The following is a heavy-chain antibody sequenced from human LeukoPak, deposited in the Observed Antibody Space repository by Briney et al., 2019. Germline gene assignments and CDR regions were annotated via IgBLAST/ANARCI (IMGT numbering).Heavy chain of an antibody. CDR1: GYTFTGYY. D-gene: IGHD3-10*01. CDR2: INPNSGGT. CDR3: ARATTYYYGSGSYSCFDY. Sequence: SGKVSCKASGYTFTGYYMHWVRQAPGQGLEWMGWINPNSGGTNYAQKFQGRVTMTRDTSISTAYMELSRLRSDDTAVYYCARATTYYYGSGSYSCFDYWGQGTLVTVSS. J-gene: IGHJ4*02. V-gene: IGHV1-2*02.